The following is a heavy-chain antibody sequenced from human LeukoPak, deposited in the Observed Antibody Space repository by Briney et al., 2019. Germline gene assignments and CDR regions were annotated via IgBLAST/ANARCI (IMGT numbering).Heavy chain of an antibody. CDR1: GYSISSGYY. CDR3: ARDQWGYWFDP. J-gene: IGHJ5*02. CDR2: MYHSGSA. V-gene: IGHV4-38-2*02. D-gene: IGHD3-16*01. Sequence: PSETLSLTCAVSGYSISSGYYWAWIRQPPGKGLEWIGSMYHSGSAYYNPSLKSRVTISVDTSKNQFSLNLRSVTAADTAVYYCARDQWGYWFDPWGQGTLVTVSS.